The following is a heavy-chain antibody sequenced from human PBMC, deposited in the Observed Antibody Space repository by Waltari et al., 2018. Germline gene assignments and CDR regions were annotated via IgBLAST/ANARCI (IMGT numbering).Heavy chain of an antibody. CDR2: INHSGST. Sequence: QVQLQQWGAGLLKPSETLSLTCAVYGGSFSGYYWSSIRQPPGKGLEWIGEINHSGSTNYNPSLKSRVTISVDTSKNQFSLKLSSVTAADTAVYYCARVVGITIFATNWFDPWGQGTLVTVSS. CDR1: GGSFSGYY. CDR3: ARVVGITIFATNWFDP. J-gene: IGHJ5*02. D-gene: IGHD3-3*01. V-gene: IGHV4-34*01.